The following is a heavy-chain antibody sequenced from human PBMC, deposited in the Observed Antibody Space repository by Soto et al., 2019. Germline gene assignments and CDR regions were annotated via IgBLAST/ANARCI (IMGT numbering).Heavy chain of an antibody. CDR3: VTIATPLGSFDY. CDR2: IFHSGTT. CDR1: GVSISSGGYS. V-gene: IGHV4-30-2*01. D-gene: IGHD3-16*01. J-gene: IGHJ4*02. Sequence: SETLSLTCAVSGVSISSGGYSWSWIRQPPGKGLEWIGHIFHSGTTYYNPSLKSRVTISVDRSKNQFSLMLSSVSAADTAVYYCVTIATPLGSFDYWGQGTLVTVSS.